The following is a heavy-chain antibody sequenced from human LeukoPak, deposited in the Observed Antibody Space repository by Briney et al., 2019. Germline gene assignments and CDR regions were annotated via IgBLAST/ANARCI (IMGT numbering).Heavy chain of an antibody. J-gene: IGHJ4*02. CDR3: AREEDRSGD. Sequence: SSETLSLTCTVSGYSISSGYYWGWIRQPPGKGLEWIGSIYHSGSTYYNPSLKSRVTISVDTSKNQFSLSLSSVTAADTAVYYCAREEDRSGDWGQGTLVTVTS. CDR2: IYHSGST. V-gene: IGHV4-38-2*02. CDR1: GYSISSGYY. D-gene: IGHD3-22*01.